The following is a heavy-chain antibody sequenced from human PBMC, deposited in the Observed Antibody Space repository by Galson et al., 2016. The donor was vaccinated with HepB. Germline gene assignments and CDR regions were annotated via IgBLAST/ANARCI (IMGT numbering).Heavy chain of an antibody. CDR2: TSDSGHST. J-gene: IGHJ3*02. D-gene: IGHD2-15*01. CDR3: ANHDCSGGSCYFFIDYAFDI. V-gene: IGHV3-23*01. Sequence: SLRLSCAASGFIFSNYVMAWVRQAPGKGLEWVSVTSDSGHSTYYADSVKGRFTISRDNSKNTLFLQMNSLRAEDTAVYYCANHDCSGGSCYFFIDYAFDIWGQGTMVTVSS. CDR1: GFIFSNYV.